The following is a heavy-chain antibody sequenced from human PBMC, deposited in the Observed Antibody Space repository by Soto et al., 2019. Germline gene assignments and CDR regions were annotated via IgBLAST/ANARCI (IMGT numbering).Heavy chain of an antibody. CDR2: ISASGRS. CDR1: GDFISNFY. J-gene: IGHJ2*01. Sequence: QVQLQESGPGLVKPSETLSLTCTVSGDFISNFYWSWIRQPAGKGLQSLGRISASGRSNYNPNLQSRVAMSLDTSKNQFSLRLTSLSAADTDVYFSAWGMGRYFDLWGRGTLVTVFS. V-gene: IGHV4-4*07. CDR3: AWGMGRYFDL. D-gene: IGHD3-16*01.